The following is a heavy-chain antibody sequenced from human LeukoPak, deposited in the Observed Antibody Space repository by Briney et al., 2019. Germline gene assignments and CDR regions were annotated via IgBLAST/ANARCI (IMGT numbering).Heavy chain of an antibody. CDR1: GFTFSVYS. Sequence: GGSLRLSCAASGFTFSVYSMNWGRQAPGKGREWISYITGSTTTIYYADSVRGRLTISRDNAKNSLYLQLNNLRPDDTAVYYCARSTDWYADYWGRGTLVTVSS. J-gene: IGHJ4*02. CDR2: ITGSTTTI. D-gene: IGHD3-9*01. CDR3: ARSTDWYADY. V-gene: IGHV3-48*01.